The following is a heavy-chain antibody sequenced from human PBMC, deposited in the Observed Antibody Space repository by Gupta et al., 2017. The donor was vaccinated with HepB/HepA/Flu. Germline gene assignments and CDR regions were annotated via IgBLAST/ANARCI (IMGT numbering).Heavy chain of an antibody. V-gene: IGHV4-34*01. Sequence: QVQLQQWGAGLLKPSETLSLTCAVYGGSFSGYYWSWIRQPPGKGLEWIGEINHSGSTNYNPSLKSRVTISVDTAKNQFSLKLSSVTAADTAVYYCARVPNSPVVPAAILPKHWYFDLWGRGTLVTVSS. D-gene: IGHD2-2*02. CDR2: INHSGST. CDR3: ARVPNSPVVPAAILPKHWYFDL. CDR1: GGSFSGYY. J-gene: IGHJ2*01.